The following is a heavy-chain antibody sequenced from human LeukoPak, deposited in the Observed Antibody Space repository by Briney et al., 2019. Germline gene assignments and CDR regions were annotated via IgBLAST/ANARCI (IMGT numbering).Heavy chain of an antibody. J-gene: IGHJ4*02. V-gene: IGHV3-30*02. D-gene: IGHD3-22*01. CDR1: GFTFSTYG. CDR3: AKADFYYDDSGLSNFDY. Sequence: PGGSLRLSCAASGFTFSTYGMHWVRQAPGKGLEWVAFIRYDGTNKYYADSVKGRFTISRDNSKNTLYLQMNSLRGEDTAVYYCAKADFYYDDSGLSNFDYWGQGTLVTVSS. CDR2: IRYDGTNK.